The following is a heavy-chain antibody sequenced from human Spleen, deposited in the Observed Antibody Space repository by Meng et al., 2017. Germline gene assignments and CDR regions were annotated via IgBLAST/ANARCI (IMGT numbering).Heavy chain of an antibody. CDR2: IGHSGTT. J-gene: IGHJ5*02. CDR3: VRSSGWVRTGFDP. CDR1: GGSISTSGYY. D-gene: IGHD6-19*01. Sequence: QPQLQESGPGLVKPSEALSLTCSVSGGSISTSGYYWGWIRQPPGKGLEWIGSIGHSGTTYYTPSLRRRVTVSIDTSKSQFSLKLTSVTAAGTAVYYCVRSSGWVRTGFDPWGQGTLVTVSS. V-gene: IGHV4-39*01.